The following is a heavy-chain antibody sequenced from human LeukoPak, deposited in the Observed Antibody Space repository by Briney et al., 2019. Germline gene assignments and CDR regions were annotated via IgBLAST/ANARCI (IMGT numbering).Heavy chain of an antibody. D-gene: IGHD5-24*01. CDR1: GGTFSSYA. V-gene: IGHV1-69*05. Sequence: ASVKVSCKASGGTFSSYAISWVRQAPGQGLEWMGGIIPIFGTANYAQNLQGRVTMTTDSSTSTTYMELRSLRSDDTAVYYCARDSPGDGYNRGDYWGQGTLVTVSS. J-gene: IGHJ4*02. CDR3: ARDSPGDGYNRGDY. CDR2: IIPIFGTA.